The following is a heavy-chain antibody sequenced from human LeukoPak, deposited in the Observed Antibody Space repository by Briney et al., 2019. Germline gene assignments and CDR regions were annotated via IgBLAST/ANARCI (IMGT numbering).Heavy chain of an antibody. J-gene: IGHJ4*02. CDR2: IKEDGSEN. D-gene: IGHD1-1*01. V-gene: IGHV3-7*01. CDR3: AREVQLERLGFGKEGSAFDY. Sequence: GGSLRLSCAASGFTFSYYWMSWVRQAPGKGLEWVANIKEDGSENYSVDSVKGRFTISRDNAKNSLYLQMNSLRAEDTAVYYCAREVQLERLGFGKEGSAFDYWGQGTLVTVSS. CDR1: GFTFSYYW.